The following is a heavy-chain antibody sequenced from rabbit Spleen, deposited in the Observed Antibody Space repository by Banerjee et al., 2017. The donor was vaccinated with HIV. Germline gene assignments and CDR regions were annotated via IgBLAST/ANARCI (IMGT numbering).Heavy chain of an antibody. D-gene: IGHD8-1*01. V-gene: IGHV1S40*01. CDR1: GFSFSNNYY. J-gene: IGHJ6*01. CDR2: IYGGSIDDT. CDR3: ARDAGTSFSTYGMDL. Sequence: VESGGGLVKPGASLTLTCKASGFSFSNNYYMCWVRQARGKGLEWIACIYGGSIDDTYYASWAKGRFTCSKASSPTVTLQMTSLTAADTATYFCARDAGTSFSTYGMDLWGPGTLVTVS.